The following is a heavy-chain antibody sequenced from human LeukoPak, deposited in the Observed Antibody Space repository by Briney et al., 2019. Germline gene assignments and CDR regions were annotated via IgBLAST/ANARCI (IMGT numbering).Heavy chain of an antibody. D-gene: IGHD3-22*01. J-gene: IGHJ4*02. CDR2: IRSSGATT. Sequence: GGSLRLSCATSGFTFNNYAMTWVRQAPGKGLEWVSAIRSSGATTYYADSVKGRFTISRDNSKNTLYLQMNSLRAEDTAVYYCAKTRPEPYYYDSSGYYYWGQGTLVTVSS. CDR1: GFTFNNYA. CDR3: AKTRPEPYYYDSSGYYY. V-gene: IGHV3-23*01.